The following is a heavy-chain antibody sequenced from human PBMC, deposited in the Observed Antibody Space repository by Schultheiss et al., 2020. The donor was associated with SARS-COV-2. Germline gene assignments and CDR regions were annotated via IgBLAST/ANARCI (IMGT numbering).Heavy chain of an antibody. CDR1: GGSFSGYY. J-gene: IGHJ3*02. CDR3: ARGGTGIVLMVYASGSFDI. D-gene: IGHD2-8*01. CDR2: INHSGST. Sequence: SQTLSLTCAVYGGSFSGYYWSWIRQPPGKWLEWIGEINHSGSTNYNPSLKSRVTISVDTSKNQFSLKLSSVTAADTAVYYCARGGTGIVLMVYASGSFDIWGQGTMVTVAS. V-gene: IGHV4-34*01.